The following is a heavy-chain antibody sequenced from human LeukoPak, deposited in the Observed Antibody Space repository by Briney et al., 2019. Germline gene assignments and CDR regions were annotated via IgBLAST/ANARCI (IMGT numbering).Heavy chain of an antibody. CDR2: ISAYNGNT. CDR3: ARGNNYYGSGSYDYFDY. Sequence: PSASVKVSCKASGYTFTSYGISWVRQAPGQGLEWMGWISAYNGNTNYAQKLQGRVTMTTDTSTSTAYMELRSLRSEDTAVYYCARGNNYYGSGSYDYFDYWGQGTLVTVSS. D-gene: IGHD3-10*01. V-gene: IGHV1-18*01. CDR1: GYTFTSYG. J-gene: IGHJ4*02.